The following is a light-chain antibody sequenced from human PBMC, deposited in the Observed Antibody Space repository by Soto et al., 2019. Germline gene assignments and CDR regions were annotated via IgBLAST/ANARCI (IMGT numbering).Light chain of an antibody. CDR1: ALPKQY. J-gene: IGLJ1*01. CDR2: KDS. Sequence: SYELTQPPSVSVSPGQTARITCSGDALPKQYAYWYQQKPGQAPVLVLYKDSERPSGIPERFSGSSSGTTVTLTISGVQEEDEADYYCQSADSSGTYVFGTGTKVTVL. V-gene: IGLV3-25*03. CDR3: QSADSSGTYV.